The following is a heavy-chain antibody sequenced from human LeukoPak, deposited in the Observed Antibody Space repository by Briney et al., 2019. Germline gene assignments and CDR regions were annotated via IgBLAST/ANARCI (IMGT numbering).Heavy chain of an antibody. CDR2: MYSSGSA. Sequence: SETLSLTCTVSGDSISTYYWSWIRQPAGKGLEWIGRMYSSGSATYNPSLKSRVTMSVDTSKNQSSLNLNSVTAADTAVYYCARDRHYTTSLSLDSWGQGALVTVSS. V-gene: IGHV4-4*07. CDR3: ARDRHYTTSLSLDS. CDR1: GDSISTYY. J-gene: IGHJ4*02. D-gene: IGHD2-2*02.